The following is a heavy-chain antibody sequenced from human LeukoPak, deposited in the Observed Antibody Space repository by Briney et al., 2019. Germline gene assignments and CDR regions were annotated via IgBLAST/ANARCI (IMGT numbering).Heavy chain of an antibody. CDR2: INPKSGGT. CDR1: GYTFTDYY. CDR3: ARVVGGNYYGSETDDY. D-gene: IGHD3-10*01. J-gene: IGHJ4*02. Sequence: ASVKVSCKASGYTFTDYYIHWVRQAPGQGLEWMGWINPKSGGTKHVVNFQGRVTMTRDTSISTAYMELSRLRSDDTAVYYCARVVGGNYYGSETDDYWGQGTLVTVSS. V-gene: IGHV1-2*02.